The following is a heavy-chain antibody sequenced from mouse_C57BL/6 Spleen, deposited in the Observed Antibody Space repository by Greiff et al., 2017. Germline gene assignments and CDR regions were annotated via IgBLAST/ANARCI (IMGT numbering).Heavy chain of an antibody. CDR3: ATGGSGYPYYAMDY. Sequence: QVHVKQPGAELVKPGASVKLSCKASGYTFTSYWMHWVKQRPGRGLEWIGRIDPNSGGTKYNEKFKSKATLTVDKPSSTAYMQLSSLTSEDSAVYYCATGGSGYPYYAMDYWGQGTSVTVSS. CDR1: GYTFTSYW. CDR2: IDPNSGGT. V-gene: IGHV1-72*01. D-gene: IGHD3-2*02. J-gene: IGHJ4*01.